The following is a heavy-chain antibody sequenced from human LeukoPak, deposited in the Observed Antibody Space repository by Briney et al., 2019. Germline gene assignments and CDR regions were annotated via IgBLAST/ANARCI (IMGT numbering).Heavy chain of an antibody. D-gene: IGHD1-7*01. CDR3: ARGLLELRNPGQDY. CDR2: INHSGST. J-gene: IGHJ4*02. V-gene: IGHV4-34*01. Sequence: PSETLSLTCAVYGGSFSGYYWSWIRQPPGKGLEWIGEINHSGSTNYNPSLKSRVTISVDTSKNQFSLKLSSVTAADTAVYYCARGLLELRNPGQDYWGQGTLVTVSS. CDR1: GGSFSGYY.